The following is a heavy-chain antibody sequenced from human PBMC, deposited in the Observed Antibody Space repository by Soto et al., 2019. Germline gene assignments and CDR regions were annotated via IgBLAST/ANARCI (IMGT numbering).Heavy chain of an antibody. J-gene: IGHJ5*02. CDR1: GFTFSSYW. V-gene: IGHV3-74*01. CDR2: INSDGSST. D-gene: IGHD4-17*01. CDR3: ARDHDYVYNWFDP. Sequence: EVQLVESGGDLVQPGGSLRLSCAASGFTFSSYWMHWVRQAPGKGLVWDSRINSDGSSTSYADSVKGRFTISRDNAKNTLYLQMNSLRAEDTAVYYCARDHDYVYNWFDPWGQGTLVTVSS.